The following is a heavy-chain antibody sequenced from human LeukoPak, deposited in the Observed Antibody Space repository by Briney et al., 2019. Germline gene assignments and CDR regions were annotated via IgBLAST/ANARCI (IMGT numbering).Heavy chain of an antibody. V-gene: IGHV3-11*04. J-gene: IGHJ4*02. Sequence: GGSLRLSCAASGFTFSDYYMSWIRQAPGKALEWVSYVSSGSSTIYYADSVKGRFTVSRDNGKRSLYLHMNSLRAEDTAVYYCARAQYSSGWYYFDYWGQGTLVTVSS. CDR1: GFTFSDYY. D-gene: IGHD6-19*01. CDR2: VSSGSSTI. CDR3: ARAQYSSGWYYFDY.